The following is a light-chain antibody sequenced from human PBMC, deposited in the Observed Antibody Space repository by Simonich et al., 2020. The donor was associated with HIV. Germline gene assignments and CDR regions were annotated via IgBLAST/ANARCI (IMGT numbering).Light chain of an antibody. V-gene: IGKV4-1*01. Sequence: DIVMTQSPDSLAVSLGERATINCKSSQSIFYSSNNMNYLAWYQQKPGQPPKLLIDWASTRETVVPSRFSGSGSGTDFTLTISSLQAEDVAIYYCQQYYTTPWTFGQGTKVEI. CDR1: QSIFYSSNNMNY. J-gene: IGKJ1*01. CDR3: QQYYTTPWT. CDR2: WAS.